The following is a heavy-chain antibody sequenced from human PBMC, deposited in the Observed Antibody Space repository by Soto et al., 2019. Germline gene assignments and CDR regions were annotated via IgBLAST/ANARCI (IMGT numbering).Heavy chain of an antibody. CDR3: ARGVNVYAIPGWFDP. CDR1: GGSISSYY. CDR2: IYYSGST. Sequence: QVQLQESGPGLVQPSETLALTCTVSGGSISSYYWSWIRQPPGKGLEWIGYIYYSGSTNYNPSLKSRVTISVDTSKNQFSLKLSSVTAADTAVYYCARGVNVYAIPGWFDPWGQGTLVTVSS. V-gene: IGHV4-59*01. J-gene: IGHJ5*02. D-gene: IGHD2-8*01.